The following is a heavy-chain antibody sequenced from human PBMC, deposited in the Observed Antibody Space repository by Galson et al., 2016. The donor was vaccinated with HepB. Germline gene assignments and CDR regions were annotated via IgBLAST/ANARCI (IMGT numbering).Heavy chain of an antibody. CDR3: EAYCGEGSLHGNEY. D-gene: IGHD2-21*01. CDR1: GLTFSRYW. J-gene: IGHJ4*02. CDR2: ISQDGSEK. Sequence: SLRLSCAASGLTFSRYWMTWVRQAPGKGLEWVANISQDGSEKYYVEAGKGRFTIPRDNAKNSLYLQMNSLSFEDTALYFCEAYCGEGSLHGNEYWGQGTLVTVSS. V-gene: IGHV3-7*01.